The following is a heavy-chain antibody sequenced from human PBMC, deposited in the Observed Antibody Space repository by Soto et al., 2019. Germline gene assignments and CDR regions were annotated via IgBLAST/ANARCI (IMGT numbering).Heavy chain of an antibody. CDR3: ARGPGASGTYHYYFDY. Sequence: LSLTCTVSGDSVSTYWWSWIRQPPGKGLEWIAYIYNTGSTNYNPSLKSRVTISLDASKNQFSLKLSSVTAADTAAYYCARGPGASGTYHYYFDYWGPGTLVTVSS. D-gene: IGHD3-10*01. CDR2: IYNTGST. J-gene: IGHJ4*02. V-gene: IGHV4-59*02. CDR1: GDSVSTYW.